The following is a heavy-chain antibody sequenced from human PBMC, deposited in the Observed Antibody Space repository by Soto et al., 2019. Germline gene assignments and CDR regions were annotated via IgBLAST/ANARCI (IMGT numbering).Heavy chain of an antibody. V-gene: IGHV3-7*01. J-gene: IGHJ6*02. D-gene: IGHD2-21*02. Sequence: VSMRLWCAVSGGTRSSYWMSWVSKAPGKGLEWVANIKQDGSEKYYVDSVKGRFTISRDNAKNSLYLQMNSLRAEDTAVYYCARDPFIMEVTGRLYSSWSRDVWGQGPPVTAS. CDR3: ARDPFIMEVTGRLYSSWSRDV. CDR2: IKQDGSEK. CDR1: GGTRSSYW.